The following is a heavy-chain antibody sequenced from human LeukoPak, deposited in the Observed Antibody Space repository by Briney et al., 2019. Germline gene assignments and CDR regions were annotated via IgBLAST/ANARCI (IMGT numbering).Heavy chain of an antibody. D-gene: IGHD6-19*01. Sequence: SETLSLTCAVYGGSFSGYYWSWIRQPPGKGLEWIGEINHSGSTNYNPSLKSRVTISVDTSKNQFSLKLSSVTAADTAVYYCARDAPTVTGWYAGGYYFDYWGQGTLVTVSS. CDR3: ARDAPTVTGWYAGGYYFDY. CDR1: GGSFSGYY. CDR2: INHSGST. V-gene: IGHV4-34*01. J-gene: IGHJ4*02.